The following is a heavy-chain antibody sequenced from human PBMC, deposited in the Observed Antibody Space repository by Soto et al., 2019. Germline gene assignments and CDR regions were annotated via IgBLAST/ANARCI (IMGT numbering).Heavy chain of an antibody. D-gene: IGHD6-13*01. CDR1: GFTFSSYW. CDR2: IKQGGSEK. Sequence: GGSLRLSCAASGFTFSSYWMSWVRQAPGKGLEWVANIKQGGSEKYYVDSVKGRFTISRDNAKNSLYLQMNSLRAEDTAVYYCARDPRRSWYYYYYYMDVWGKGTTVTSP. J-gene: IGHJ6*03. CDR3: ARDPRRSWYYYYYYMDV. V-gene: IGHV3-7*01.